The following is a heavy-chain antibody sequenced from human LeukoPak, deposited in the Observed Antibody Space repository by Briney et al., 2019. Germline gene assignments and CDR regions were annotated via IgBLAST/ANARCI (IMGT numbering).Heavy chain of an antibody. CDR1: GFTFSSYA. V-gene: IGHV3-30-3*01. J-gene: IGHJ4*02. CDR3: ARDREVYYYDSSGSLDY. CDR2: ISYDGSNK. Sequence: QPGRSLRLSCAASGFTFSSYAMHWVRQAPGKGLEWVAVISYDGSNKYYADSVKGRFTISRDNSKNTLYLQMNSLRAEDTAVYYCARDREVYYYDSSGSLDYWGQGTLVTVSS. D-gene: IGHD3-22*01.